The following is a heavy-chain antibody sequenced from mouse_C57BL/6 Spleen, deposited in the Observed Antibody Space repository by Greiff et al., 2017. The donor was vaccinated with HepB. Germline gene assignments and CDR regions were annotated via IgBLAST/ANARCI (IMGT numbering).Heavy chain of an antibody. CDR2: IDPNSGGT. CDR3: ARGENYDGYYGYAMDD. J-gene: IGHJ4*01. Sequence: QVQLQQSGAELVKPGASVKLSCKASGYTFTSYWMHWVKQRPGRGLEWIGRIDPNSGGTKYNEKFKSKATLTVDKPSSTAYMQLSSLTSEDSAVYYCARGENYDGYYGYAMDDWGQGTSVTVSS. V-gene: IGHV1-72*01. D-gene: IGHD2-3*01. CDR1: GYTFTSYW.